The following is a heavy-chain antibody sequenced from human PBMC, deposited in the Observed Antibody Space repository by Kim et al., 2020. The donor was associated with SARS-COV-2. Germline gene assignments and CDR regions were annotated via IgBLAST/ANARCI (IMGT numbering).Heavy chain of an antibody. J-gene: IGHJ6*02. CDR1: GFTFSSFA. V-gene: IGHV3-23*01. CDR2: ISDSGDST. CDR3: AKDLGYCSSTSCYPPYGMDV. Sequence: GSLRLSCAASGFTFSSFAMSWVRQAPGKGLEWVSAISDSGDSTYYADSVKGRFTISRDNSKNTLYLQMNSLRGEDTAVYYCAKDLGYCSSTSCYPPYGMDVWGQGTTVTVSS. D-gene: IGHD2-2*03.